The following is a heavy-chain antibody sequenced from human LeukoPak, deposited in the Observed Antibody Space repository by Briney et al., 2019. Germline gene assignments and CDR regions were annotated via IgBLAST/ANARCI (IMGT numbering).Heavy chain of an antibody. J-gene: IGHJ6*02. Sequence: ASVKVSCEAFGYTFTGYYMHWVRQAPGQGLEWMGWINPNSGGTNYAQKLQGRVTMTTDTSISTAYMELSRRRSDDTAVYYCARGIAAAGTDYSMDVWGQGTTVTVSS. V-gene: IGHV1-2*02. CDR2: INPNSGGT. D-gene: IGHD6-13*01. CDR1: GYTFTGYY. CDR3: ARGIAAAGTDYSMDV.